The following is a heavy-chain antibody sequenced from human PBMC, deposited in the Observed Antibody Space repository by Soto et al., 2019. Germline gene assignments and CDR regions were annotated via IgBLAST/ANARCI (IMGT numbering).Heavy chain of an antibody. V-gene: IGHV3-23*04. D-gene: IGHD3-3*01. J-gene: IGHJ6*03. Sequence: EVQLVESGGGLIQPGGSLRLSCAASGFNFRSYAMSWIRQAPGKGLEWVSVVSGTSHTTYYADSVKGRFTISRDNSEDTLYLQMNSPKVEDTAIYYCAKPEVLANSHSFILERSPPAYYYCYYMDVWGKGTTVTVYS. CDR2: VSGTSHTT. CDR1: GFNFRSYA. CDR3: AKPEVLANSHSFILERSPPAYYYCYYMDV.